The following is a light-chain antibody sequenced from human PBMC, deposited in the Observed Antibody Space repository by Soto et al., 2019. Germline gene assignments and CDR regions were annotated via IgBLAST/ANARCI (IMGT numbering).Light chain of an antibody. CDR3: CSYAGSSCYV. J-gene: IGLJ1*01. Sequence: QSALTQPASVSGSPGQSITISCTGTSSDVGAYDYVSWYQQHPGKAPKLIIYDVSDRPSGVSNRFSGSKSGNTASLTISGLQAEDEADYYCCSYAGSSCYVFGTGTKLTVL. CDR1: SSDVGAYDY. V-gene: IGLV2-14*01. CDR2: DVS.